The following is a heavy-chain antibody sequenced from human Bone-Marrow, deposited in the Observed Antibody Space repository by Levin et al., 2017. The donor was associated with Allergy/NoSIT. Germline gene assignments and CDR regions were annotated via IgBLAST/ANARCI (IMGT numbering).Heavy chain of an antibody. D-gene: IGHD3-3*01. CDR1: GFTFDDYA. V-gene: IGHV3-9*01. CDR3: AKDTIFELGNRREGVFDV. J-gene: IGHJ3*01. CDR2: ISWNSGSI. Sequence: GGSLRLSCVGSGFTFDDYAMHWVRQAPGKGREWVSGISWNSGSIGYADSVKGRFTISRDNAKNSLYLQMNSLRPEDTAFYYCAKDTIFELGNRREGVFDVWGHGTMVIVSS.